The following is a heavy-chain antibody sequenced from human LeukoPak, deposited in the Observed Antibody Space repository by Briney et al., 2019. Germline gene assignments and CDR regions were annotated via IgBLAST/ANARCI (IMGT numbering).Heavy chain of an antibody. V-gene: IGHV1-2*02. J-gene: IGHJ4*02. D-gene: IGHD1-1*01. Sequence: GASVKVSCKASGYAFTGYYLHWVRQAPGHGLEGMGWINPNSGGTKYAQKFQGRVTMTRDTSITTAYMELSSLRSDDTAVYYCARDLEGLERYFDYWGQGTLVTVSS. CDR1: GYAFTGYY. CDR2: INPNSGGT. CDR3: ARDLEGLERYFDY.